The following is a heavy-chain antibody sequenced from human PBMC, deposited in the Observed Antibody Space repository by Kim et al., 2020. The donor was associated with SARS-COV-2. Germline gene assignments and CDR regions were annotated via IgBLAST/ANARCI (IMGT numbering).Heavy chain of an antibody. CDR1: GFTVSSYD. Sequence: GGSLRLSCAASGFTVSSYDMHWVRQAPGKGLEWVAVISYDGSKNYYADFVEGRFTTCRDNSKNTLSLQMNSLRAEDTAAYYCARANTVTTTYYFDYSGQG. CDR2: ISYDGSKN. D-gene: IGHD4-4*01. J-gene: IGHJ4*02. V-gene: IGHV3-30-3*01. CDR3: ARANTVTTTYYFDY.